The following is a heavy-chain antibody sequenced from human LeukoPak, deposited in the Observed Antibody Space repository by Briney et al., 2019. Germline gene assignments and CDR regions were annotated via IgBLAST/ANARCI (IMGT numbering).Heavy chain of an antibody. J-gene: IGHJ4*02. CDR1: GFTFSNYN. CDR3: ARGWGWLQYSY. CDR2: ISGSSSYI. D-gene: IGHD5-24*01. V-gene: IGHV3-21*01. Sequence: GGSLRLSCSASGFTFSNYNMNWVRQTPGKGLEWVSCISGSSSYIYYADSVKGRFTISRDNAKNSLYLQMNSLRAEDTAVYYCARGWGWLQYSYWGQGTLVTVSS.